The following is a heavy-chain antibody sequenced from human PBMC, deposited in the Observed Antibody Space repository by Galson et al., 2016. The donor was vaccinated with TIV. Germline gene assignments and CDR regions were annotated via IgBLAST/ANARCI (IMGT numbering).Heavy chain of an antibody. J-gene: IGHJ4*02. D-gene: IGHD6-19*01. Sequence: SLRLSCAASGFTLNNYPVSWVRQAPGQGLRWVSHITTTGRSIYYADSVGGRFTVSRDYSNNTAHLQMNGLRADDTAVYFCARVAPIAVAGHAFDSWGQGTLVTVSS. CDR2: ITTTGRSI. CDR1: GFTLNNYP. V-gene: IGHV3-23*01. CDR3: ARVAPIAVAGHAFDS.